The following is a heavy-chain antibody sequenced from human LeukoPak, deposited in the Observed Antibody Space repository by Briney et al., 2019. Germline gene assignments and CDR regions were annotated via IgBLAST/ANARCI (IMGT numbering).Heavy chain of an antibody. CDR2: INHSGST. CDR1: GGSFSGYY. V-gene: IGHV4-34*01. J-gene: IGHJ4*02. Sequence: SETLSLTCAVYGGSFSGYYWSWIRQPPGKALEWIGEINHSGSTNYNPSLKSRVTISVDTSKNQFSLKLSSVTAADTAVYYCARHRGRNYGSGSYPLDYWGQGTLVTVSS. D-gene: IGHD3-10*01. CDR3: ARHRGRNYGSGSYPLDY.